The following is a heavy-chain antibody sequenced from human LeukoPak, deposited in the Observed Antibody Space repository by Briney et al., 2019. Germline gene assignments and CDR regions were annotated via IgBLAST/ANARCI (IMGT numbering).Heavy chain of an antibody. CDR2: ISSSSSYI. V-gene: IGHV3-21*01. J-gene: IGHJ4*02. D-gene: IGHD6-19*01. Sequence: GGSLRLSCAASGFTFSSYSMNWVRQAPGKGLEWVSSISSSSSYIYYADSVKGRFTISRDNAKNSLYLQMNSLRAEDTAVYYCARGGYSSGWYGAYWGQGTLVTVSS. CDR3: ARGGYSSGWYGAY. CDR1: GFTFSSYS.